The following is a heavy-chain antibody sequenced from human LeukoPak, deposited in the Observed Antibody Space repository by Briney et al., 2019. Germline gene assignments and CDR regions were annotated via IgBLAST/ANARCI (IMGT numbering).Heavy chain of an antibody. V-gene: IGHV3-30*18. J-gene: IGHJ6*04. CDR2: ISYDGSNK. CDR3: AKDGAWFGELYKRYHGMDV. D-gene: IGHD3-10*01. CDR1: GFTFSSYG. Sequence: GRSLRLSCAASGFTFSSYGMHWVRQAPGKGLEWVAVISYDGSNKYYADSVKGRFTISRDNSKNTLYLQMNSLRAEDTAVYYCAKDGAWFGELYKRYHGMDVWGKGTTVTVSS.